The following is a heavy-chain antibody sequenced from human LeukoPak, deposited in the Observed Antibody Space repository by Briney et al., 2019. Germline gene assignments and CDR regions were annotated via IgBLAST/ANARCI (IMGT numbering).Heavy chain of an antibody. V-gene: IGHV3-30*02. CDR1: GFTLSSYG. CDR3: AKVRDFCSGYRSLIFDY. D-gene: IGHD3-3*01. CDR2: IWYDGSNK. J-gene: IGHJ4*02. Sequence: GGSLRLSCAASGFTLSSYGMHWVRQAPGKGLEWVAVIWYDGSNKYYADSVKGRFTISRDNSKNTLYLQMNSLRAEDTAVYYCAKVRDFCSGYRSLIFDYWGQGTLVTVSS.